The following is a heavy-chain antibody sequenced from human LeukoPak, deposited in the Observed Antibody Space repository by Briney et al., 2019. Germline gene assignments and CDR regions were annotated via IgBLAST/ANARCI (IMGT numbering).Heavy chain of an antibody. V-gene: IGHV3-64*01. Sequence: GGSLRLSCAASGFTFSSYAMHWVRQAPGKGLEYVSAISSNGGSTYYANSVKGRFTISRDNSKNTLYLQMGSLRAEDMAVYYCARTAAASTINWFDPWGQGTLVTVSS. CDR1: GFTFSSYA. J-gene: IGHJ5*02. D-gene: IGHD6-13*01. CDR3: ARTAAASTINWFDP. CDR2: ISSNGGST.